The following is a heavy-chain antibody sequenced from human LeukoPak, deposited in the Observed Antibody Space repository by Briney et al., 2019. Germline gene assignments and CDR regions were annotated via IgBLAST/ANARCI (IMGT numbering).Heavy chain of an antibody. D-gene: IGHD4-17*01. Sequence: ASETLSLTCTVSGGSISSYYWSWIRQPPGKGLEWIGYIYYSGSTNYNPSLKSRVTISVDTSKNQFSPKLSSVTAADTAVYYCARQTGDYGDYESYYFDYWGQGTLVTVSS. CDR1: GGSISSYY. CDR3: ARQTGDYGDYESYYFDY. J-gene: IGHJ4*02. V-gene: IGHV4-59*08. CDR2: IYYSGST.